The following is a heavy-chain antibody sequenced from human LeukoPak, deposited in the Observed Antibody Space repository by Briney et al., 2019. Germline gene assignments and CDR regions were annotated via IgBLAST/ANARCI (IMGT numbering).Heavy chain of an antibody. CDR3: AREPLLRYFASHAFDI. D-gene: IGHD3-9*01. CDR2: IYYSGST. Sequence: SETLSLTCTVSGGSISSYYWSWIRQPPGKGLEWIGYIYYSGSTNYNPSLKSRVTISVDTSKNQFSLKLSSVTAADTAVYYCAREPLLRYFASHAFDIWGQGTMVTVSS. J-gene: IGHJ3*02. V-gene: IGHV4-59*12. CDR1: GGSISSYY.